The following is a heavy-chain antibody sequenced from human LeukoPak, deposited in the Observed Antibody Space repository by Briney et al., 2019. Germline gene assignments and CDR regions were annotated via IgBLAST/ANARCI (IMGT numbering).Heavy chain of an antibody. J-gene: IGHJ4*02. Sequence: GGSLRLSCAASGFTLSNNAMAWVRQAPGKGLGWVSSISGSGAMTYYADSVKGRFTISRDNAMDTIYLQMNSLRVDDTAVYYCAKDRVDGSGSQFDSWGQGTLVTVSS. CDR1: GFTLSNNA. V-gene: IGHV3-23*01. D-gene: IGHD3-10*01. CDR2: ISGSGAMT. CDR3: AKDRVDGSGSQFDS.